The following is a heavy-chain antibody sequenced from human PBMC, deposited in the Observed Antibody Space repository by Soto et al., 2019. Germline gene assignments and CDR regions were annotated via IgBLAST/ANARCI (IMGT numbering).Heavy chain of an antibody. CDR2: ISYDGTNK. CDR1: GFTFRSFG. D-gene: IGHD1-26*01. V-gene: IGHV3-30*18. Sequence: PGGSLRLSCAASGFTFRSFGMHWIRQAPGKGLEWVALISYDGTNKYYADSVRGRFTISRDNSKNTLYLEMNTLRVEDTAVYYCAKVIPATGIEGGGDAFDICGQGT. CDR3: AKVIPATGIEGGGDAFDI. J-gene: IGHJ3*02.